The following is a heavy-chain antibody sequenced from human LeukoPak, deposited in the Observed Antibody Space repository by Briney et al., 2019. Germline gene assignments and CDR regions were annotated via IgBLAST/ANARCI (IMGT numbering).Heavy chain of an antibody. J-gene: IGHJ4*02. CDR2: ISTAGDT. CDR3: ARVGEYDILTGYSAIDC. Sequence: AGGSLRLSCATSGFTFSSFDMHWVRQGTGRGLEWVSGISTAGDTYYPGSVKGRFTISGDNSKNTLYLQMNSLRAEDTAVYYCARVGEYDILTGYSAIDCWGQGTLVTVSS. V-gene: IGHV3-13*01. D-gene: IGHD3-9*01. CDR1: GFTFSSFD.